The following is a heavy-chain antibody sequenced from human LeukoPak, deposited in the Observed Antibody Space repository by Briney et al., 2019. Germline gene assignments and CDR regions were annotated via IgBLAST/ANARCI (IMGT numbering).Heavy chain of an antibody. D-gene: IGHD3-10*01. V-gene: IGHV3-30*02. CDR3: AKDESYYYGSGSYTDYYYYMDV. CDR2: IRYDGSNK. J-gene: IGHJ6*03. CDR1: GFTFSSYG. Sequence: GGSLRLSCAASGFTFSSYGMHWVRQAPGKGLEWVAFIRYDGSNKYYADSVKGRFTISRDNSKNTLYLQMNSPRAEDTAVYYCAKDESYYYGSGSYTDYYYYMDVWGKGTTVTVSS.